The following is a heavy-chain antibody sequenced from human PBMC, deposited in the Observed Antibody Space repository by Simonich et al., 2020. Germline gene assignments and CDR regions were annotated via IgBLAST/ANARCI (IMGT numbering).Heavy chain of an antibody. CDR3: ARDRGTGVPMDY. Sequence: EVQLVESGGGLVKPGGSLRLSCAASVFTYSSYSMNWVRQAPGKGPRLVSSSSSRSSYIYETDSVKSRFTNSRDNAKNQLYRQMDGLRAEDTAVYYCARDRGTGVPMDYWGQGTLVTVSS. D-gene: IGHD7-27*01. J-gene: IGHJ4*02. V-gene: IGHV3-21*01. CDR2: SSSRSSYI. CDR1: VFTYSSYS.